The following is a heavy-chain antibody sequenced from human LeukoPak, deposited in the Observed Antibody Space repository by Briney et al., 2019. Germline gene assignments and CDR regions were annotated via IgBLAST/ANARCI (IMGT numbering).Heavy chain of an antibody. V-gene: IGHV1-69*13. D-gene: IGHD4-11*01. Sequence: APVKVSCKASGGTFITYAIGWVRQAPGQGLEWMGGIIPIFGTANYAQKFEDRVTLTADESTNTAYMELNSLRSEDTAVYYCARAPSRYSNLERSVGRWFYYYMDVWGQGTTVTVSS. CDR1: GGTFITYA. CDR3: ARAPSRYSNLERSVGRWFYYYMDV. CDR2: IIPIFGTA. J-gene: IGHJ6*03.